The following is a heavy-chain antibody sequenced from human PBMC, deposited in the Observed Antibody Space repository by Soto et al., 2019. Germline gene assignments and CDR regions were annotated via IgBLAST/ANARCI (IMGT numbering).Heavy chain of an antibody. D-gene: IGHD2-15*01. V-gene: IGHV1-2*02. CDR1: GYTFTGYY. CDR2: INPNSGGT. Sequence: ASVKVSCKXSGYTFTGYYMHWVRQAPGQGLEWMGWINPNSGGTNYAQKFQGRVTMTRDTSISTAYMELSRLRSDDTAVYYCARERSGGSCWFDYWGQGTLVTVSS. CDR3: ARERSGGSCWFDY. J-gene: IGHJ4*02.